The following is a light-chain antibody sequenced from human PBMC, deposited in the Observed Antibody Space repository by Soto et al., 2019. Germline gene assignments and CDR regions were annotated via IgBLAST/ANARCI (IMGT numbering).Light chain of an antibody. CDR2: GVS. J-gene: IGKJ1*01. V-gene: IGKV3D-15*01. Sequence: EIVMTQSPATLSLSPGERATLSCRASQRVSSSSLAWYQHKPGQSPRLLIFGVSSRATDIPDRFSGSGSGTEFTLTISSLQSEDFAVYYCQQYNNWPRTFGQGTKVDNK. CDR3: QQYNNWPRT. CDR1: QRVSSS.